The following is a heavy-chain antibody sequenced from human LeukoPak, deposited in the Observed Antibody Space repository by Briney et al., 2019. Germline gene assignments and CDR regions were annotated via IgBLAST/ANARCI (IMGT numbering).Heavy chain of an antibody. CDR1: GFTLSGSA. CDR2: IRSKANSYAT. J-gene: IGHJ4*02. Sequence: PGGSVRLSRAASGFTLSGSAMHWVRQASGKWLEWVGRIRSKANSYATAYAASLKGRVTISRDDSKNTAYVQMNSLKTEDTAVYYCTRQGQHGDYWGQGTLVTVSS. V-gene: IGHV3-73*01. CDR3: TRQGQHGDY.